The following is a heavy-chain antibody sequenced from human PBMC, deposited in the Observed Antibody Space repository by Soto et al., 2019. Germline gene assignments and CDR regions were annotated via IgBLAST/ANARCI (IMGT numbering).Heavy chain of an antibody. CDR1: GGSISSSNW. J-gene: IGHJ3*02. D-gene: IGHD6-19*01. CDR2: IYHSGST. Sequence: QVQLQESGPGLVKPSGTLSLTCAVSGGSISSSNWWSWVRQPPGKGLEWIGEIYHSGSTNYNPSLKSRVTMSVDKSKNQFSLKLSSVTAEDTAVYYCARGPAQQWLAYAFDIWGQGTMVTVSS. V-gene: IGHV4-4*02. CDR3: ARGPAQQWLAYAFDI.